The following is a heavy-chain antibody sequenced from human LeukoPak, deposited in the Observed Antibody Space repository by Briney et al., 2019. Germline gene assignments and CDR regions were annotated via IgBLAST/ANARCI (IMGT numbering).Heavy chain of an antibody. CDR2: IIPILGIA. J-gene: IGHJ4*02. Sequence: SVKVSCKASGGTFSSYAISWVRQAPGQGLEWMGRIIPILGIANYAQKFQGRVTITADKSTSTAYMELSSLRSEDTAVYYCAREGYDYGGNWFDYWGQGTLATVSS. CDR1: GGTFSSYA. D-gene: IGHD4-23*01. CDR3: AREGYDYGGNWFDY. V-gene: IGHV1-69*04.